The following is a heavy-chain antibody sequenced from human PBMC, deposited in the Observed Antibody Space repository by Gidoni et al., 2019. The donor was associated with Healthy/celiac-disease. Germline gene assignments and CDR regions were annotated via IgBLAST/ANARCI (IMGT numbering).Heavy chain of an antibody. CDR1: GFTFGSYA. J-gene: IGHJ3*02. CDR3: AKSSAEVVPAAFDAFDI. CDR2: ISGSGGNT. Sequence: DVQLLESGGGLVQPGGSLRLSVAASGFTFGSYAMSWVRQAPGKGLEWVAVISGSGGNTYYADSVKGRFTISRDNAKNTLYLQMNSLRAEDTAVYYCAKSSAEVVPAAFDAFDIWGQGTMVTVS. V-gene: IGHV3-23*01. D-gene: IGHD2-2*01.